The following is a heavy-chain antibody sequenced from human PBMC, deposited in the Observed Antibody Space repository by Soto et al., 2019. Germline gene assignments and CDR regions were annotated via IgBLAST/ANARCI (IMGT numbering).Heavy chain of an antibody. D-gene: IGHD6-13*01. CDR3: ARDSGTYYYYGMDV. V-gene: IGHV3-48*01. J-gene: IGHJ6*02. CDR2: ISSSSSTI. Sequence: EVQLVESGGGLVQPGGSLRLSCAASGFTFSSYSMNGVRQAPGKGLEWVSYISSSSSTIYYADSVKGRFTISRDNAKNSLYLQMNSLRAEDTAVYYCARDSGTYYYYGMDVWGQGTTVTVSS. CDR1: GFTFSSYS.